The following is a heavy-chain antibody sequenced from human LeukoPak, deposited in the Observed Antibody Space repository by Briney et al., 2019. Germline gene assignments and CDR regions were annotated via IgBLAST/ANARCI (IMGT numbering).Heavy chain of an antibody. D-gene: IGHD2-8*02. CDR1: GLTFSTFA. CDR2: IFPSGGEI. Sequence: PGGSLRLSCAASGLTFSTFAMIWVRQPPGKGLEWVSSIFPSGGEIHYADSVRGRFTISRDNSKITLSLQMNSLRAEDTAIYYCATYRQVLLPFESGGQGTLVTVSA. V-gene: IGHV3-23*01. J-gene: IGHJ4*02. CDR3: ATYRQVLLPFES.